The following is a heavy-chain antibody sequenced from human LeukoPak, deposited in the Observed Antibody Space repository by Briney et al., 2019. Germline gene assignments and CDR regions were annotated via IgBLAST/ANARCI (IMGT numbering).Heavy chain of an antibody. CDR1: GFTFSSYG. CDR3: AAIGAMTSDVFDL. V-gene: IGHV3-33*01. CDR2: IWYDGSNK. Sequence: GRSLRLSCAASGFTFSSYGMHWVRQAPGKGLEWVAVIWYDGSNKYYADSVKGRFTISRDNSKNTLYLQMNSLRAEDTAVYYCAAIGAMTSDVFDLWGQGTMVTVSS. J-gene: IGHJ3*01. D-gene: IGHD4-11*01.